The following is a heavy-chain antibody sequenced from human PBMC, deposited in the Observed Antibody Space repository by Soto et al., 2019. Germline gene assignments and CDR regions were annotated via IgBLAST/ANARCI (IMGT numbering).Heavy chain of an antibody. CDR1: GYTFTSYR. CDR2: ISAYNGNT. J-gene: IGHJ4*02. CDR3: VREFGRGVVTAILDY. D-gene: IGHD2-21*02. V-gene: IGHV1-18*01. Sequence: QVQLVQSGAEVKKPGASVKVSCKASGYTFTSYRISWVRQAPGQGLEWMGWISAYNGNTNYAQKLQGRVTMTTDTSTSTAYTELRSLRSDDTAVYYCVREFGRGVVTAILDYWGQGTLVTVSS.